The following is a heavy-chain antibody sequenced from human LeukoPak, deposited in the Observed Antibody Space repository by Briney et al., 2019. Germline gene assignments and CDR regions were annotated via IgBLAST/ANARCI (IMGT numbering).Heavy chain of an antibody. D-gene: IGHD4-17*01. J-gene: IGHJ4*02. Sequence: TGGSLRLSCAASGFTFSSYAMCWIRQAPGKGLEWLSAISPTTGTTFYADSVKGRFTISRDNSKNTLYLQMNSLRAEDTAIYYCATKTSYGDRYFDYWGQGTLVTVSS. CDR2: ISPTTGTT. CDR3: ATKTSYGDRYFDY. V-gene: IGHV3-23*01. CDR1: GFTFSSYA.